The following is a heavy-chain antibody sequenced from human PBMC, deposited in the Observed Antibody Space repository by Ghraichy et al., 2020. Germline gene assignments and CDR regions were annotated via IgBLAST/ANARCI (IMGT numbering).Heavy chain of an antibody. Sequence: SQTLSLTCTVSGGSISSSSYYWGWIRQPPGKGLEWIGSIYYSGSTYYNPSLKSRVTISVDTSKNQFSLKLSSVTAADTAVYYCARRGYYDFWSGQIDYWGQGTLVTVSS. CDR1: GGSISSSSYY. D-gene: IGHD3-3*01. J-gene: IGHJ4*02. CDR2: IYYSGST. CDR3: ARRGYYDFWSGQIDY. V-gene: IGHV4-39*07.